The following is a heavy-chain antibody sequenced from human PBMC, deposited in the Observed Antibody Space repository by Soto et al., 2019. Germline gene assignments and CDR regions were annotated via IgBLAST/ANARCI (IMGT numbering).Heavy chain of an antibody. J-gene: IGHJ4*02. V-gene: IGHV4-30-4*01. CDR1: GASITSADYS. CDR2: IYHTGTT. CDR3: ARVELADTAYYFDY. Sequence: SETLSLTCTVSGASITSADYSWNWIRQPPGKGLEWIGYIYHTGTTYYNPSLQSRVTISVDTSKNQFSLKLSSVTAADTAVYYCARVELADTAYYFDYWGQGTLVTVSS. D-gene: IGHD5-18*01.